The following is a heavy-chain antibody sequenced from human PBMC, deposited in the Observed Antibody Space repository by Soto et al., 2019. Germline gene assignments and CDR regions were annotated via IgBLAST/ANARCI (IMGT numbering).Heavy chain of an antibody. J-gene: IGHJ2*01. CDR2: INHSGST. CDR1: GGSFSGYY. Sequence: QVQLQQWGAGLLKPSETLSLTCAVYGGSFSGYYWSWIRQPPGKGLEWIGEINHSGSTNYNPSLKSRVTISVDTSKNQFYLKLSSVTAADTAVYYCARGRRNSSGWYRYFDLWGRGTLVTVSS. D-gene: IGHD6-19*01. V-gene: IGHV4-34*01. CDR3: ARGRRNSSGWYRYFDL.